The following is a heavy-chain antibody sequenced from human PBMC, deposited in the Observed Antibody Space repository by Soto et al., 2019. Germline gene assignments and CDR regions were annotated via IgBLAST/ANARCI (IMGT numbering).Heavy chain of an antibody. J-gene: IGHJ6*02. Sequence: QVQLQESGPGLVKPSETLSLTCTVSGGSISSYYWSWIRQPPGKGLEWIGYIYYSGSTNYNPSLKRRVTISVDTSKDQFSLKLSSVTAADTAVYYCARQGYGFRYDYYGMDVWGQGTTVTVSS. CDR2: IYYSGST. V-gene: IGHV4-59*08. CDR1: GGSISSYY. CDR3: ARQGYGFRYDYYGMDV. D-gene: IGHD3-10*01.